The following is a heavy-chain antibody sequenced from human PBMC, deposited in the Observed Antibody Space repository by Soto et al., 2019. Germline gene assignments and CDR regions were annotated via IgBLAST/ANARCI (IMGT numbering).Heavy chain of an antibody. V-gene: IGHV4-34*01. CDR2: INHNGDT. CDR3: AREWGFCDGTRCFPLFYY. J-gene: IGHJ4*02. CDR1: GGSFSGFQ. Sequence: VQLQQWGAGVLKPSETLSLTCAAHGGSFSGFQWSWIRQAPGRGLEWIGEINHNGDTNYNPSLKSRVTISIDTSKNEFSLKLTSVTAGATERYYCAREWGFCDGTRCFPLFYYWGQGVLVTISS. D-gene: IGHD2-2*01.